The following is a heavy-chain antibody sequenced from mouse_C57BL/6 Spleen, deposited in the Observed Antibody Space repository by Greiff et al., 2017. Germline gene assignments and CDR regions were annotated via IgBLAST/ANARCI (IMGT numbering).Heavy chain of an antibody. Sequence: QVQLQQSGPGLVQPSQSLSITCTVSGFSLTSYGVHWVRQSPGKGLEWLGVIWRGGSTDYNAAFMSRLSITKDNSKSQVFFKMNSLQADDTAIYYCAKNKDYGSSLWYFDVWGTGTTVTVSS. V-gene: IGHV2-5*01. D-gene: IGHD1-1*01. CDR3: AKNKDYGSSLWYFDV. CDR1: GFSLTSYG. J-gene: IGHJ1*03. CDR2: IWRGGST.